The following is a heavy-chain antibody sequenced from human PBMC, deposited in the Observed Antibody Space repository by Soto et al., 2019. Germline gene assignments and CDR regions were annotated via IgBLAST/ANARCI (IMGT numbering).Heavy chain of an antibody. Sequence: EVQLVESGGRLVQRGGSLRLSCSRSGFIFGDHVMDWVRQAPGKGLEWVAGISGSGNSPFFRDSVKGRFTISRDNSKNTVYLEMNNLRDEDSAMYFCARGTHSYSGSHELDAWGLGTLVTVSS. CDR2: ISGSGNSP. CDR1: GFIFGDHV. CDR3: ARGTHSYSGSHELDA. V-gene: IGHV3-23*04. D-gene: IGHD1-26*01. J-gene: IGHJ5*02.